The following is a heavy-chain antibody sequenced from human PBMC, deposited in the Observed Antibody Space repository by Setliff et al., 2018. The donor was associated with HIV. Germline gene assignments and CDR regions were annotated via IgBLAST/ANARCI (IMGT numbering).Heavy chain of an antibody. CDR3: ATGRDSSGYYFLADY. D-gene: IGHD3-22*01. V-gene: IGHV1-2*02. CDR1: GYTFTSYD. Sequence: GASVKVSCKASGYTFTSYDFHWVRQATGQGLEWMGWMNPNSGGTIYAQKFQDRVTMTRDTSSSTAYMELSRLRSDDTAVYYCATGRDSSGYYFLADYWGRGTLVTVSS. CDR2: MNPNSGGT. J-gene: IGHJ4*02.